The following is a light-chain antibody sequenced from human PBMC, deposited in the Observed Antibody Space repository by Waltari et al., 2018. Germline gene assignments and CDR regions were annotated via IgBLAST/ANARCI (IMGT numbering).Light chain of an antibody. CDR1: QSISTW. CDR3: QQYYSYPWT. Sequence: DIQMTQSPSTLSASVGDRVTITCRASQSISTWLAWYQQEPGKAPKLLISQASSLESGVSSRCSGSESGTEFTLNISSLQPDDFATYYCQQYYSYPWTFGQGTKVDIK. J-gene: IGKJ1*01. V-gene: IGKV1-5*03. CDR2: QAS.